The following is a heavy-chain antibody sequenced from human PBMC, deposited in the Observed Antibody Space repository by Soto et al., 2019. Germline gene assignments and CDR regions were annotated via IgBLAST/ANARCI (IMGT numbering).Heavy chain of an antibody. CDR2: INHSGST. Sequence: QVQLQQWGAGLLKPSETLSLTCAVYGGSFSGYYWSWIRQPPGKGLEWIGEINHSGSTNYNPSLKSRVTISVDTSKNQFSLKLSSVTAADAAVYYCARGLYNWNQTDAFDIWGQGTMVTVSS. CDR1: GGSFSGYY. CDR3: ARGLYNWNQTDAFDI. D-gene: IGHD1-20*01. J-gene: IGHJ3*02. V-gene: IGHV4-34*01.